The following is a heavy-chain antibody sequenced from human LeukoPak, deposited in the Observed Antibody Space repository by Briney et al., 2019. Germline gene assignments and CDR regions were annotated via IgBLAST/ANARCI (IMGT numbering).Heavy chain of an antibody. J-gene: IGHJ5*02. D-gene: IGHD2-2*01. CDR1: GGSISSIYFY. Sequence: SETLSLTCTVPGGSISSIYFYWAWIRQPPGKGLEWIGSIYYSGNTYYNPSLKSRVTISVDTSKNQFSLKLRSVTAADTALYYCAIHYTEDIVVGPAASPETRNNWFDPWGQGTLVTVSS. CDR3: AIHYTEDIVVGPAASPETRNNWFDP. V-gene: IGHV4-39*07. CDR2: IYYSGNT.